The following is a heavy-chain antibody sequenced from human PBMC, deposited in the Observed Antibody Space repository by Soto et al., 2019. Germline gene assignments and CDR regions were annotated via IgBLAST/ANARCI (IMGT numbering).Heavy chain of an antibody. CDR3: ARDGLPIAAPYYYYGMDV. CDR2: IIPIFGTA. D-gene: IGHD6-13*01. V-gene: IGHV1-69*13. Sequence: EASVKVSCKASGGTFSSYAISWVRQAPGQGLEWMGGIIPIFGTANYAQKFQGRVTITADESTSTAYMELSSLRSEDTAVYYCARDGLPIAAPYYYYGMDVWGQGTTVTVSS. J-gene: IGHJ6*02. CDR1: GGTFSSYA.